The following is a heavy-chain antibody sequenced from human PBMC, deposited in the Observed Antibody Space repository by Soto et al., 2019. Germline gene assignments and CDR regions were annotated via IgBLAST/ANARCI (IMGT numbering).Heavy chain of an antibody. CDR2: ISSSSSYI. Sequence: GGSLRLSCAASGFTFSSYSMNWVRQAPGKGLEWVSSISSSSSYIYYADSVKGRFTISRDNAKNSLYLQMNSLRDEDTAVYYCARDRSWYSGSYEAIDAFDIWGQGTMVTVSS. D-gene: IGHD1-26*01. CDR3: ARDRSWYSGSYEAIDAFDI. CDR1: GFTFSSYS. V-gene: IGHV3-21*01. J-gene: IGHJ3*02.